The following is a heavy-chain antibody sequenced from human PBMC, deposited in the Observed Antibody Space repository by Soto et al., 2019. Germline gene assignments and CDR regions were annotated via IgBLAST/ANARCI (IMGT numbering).Heavy chain of an antibody. CDR3: AKDPSYGYPFYY. Sequence: GGSLRLSCAASGFTFSSYDMSWVRQAPGKGLEWVSAISGSGGSTYNADSVKGRFTISRDNSKNTLYLQMNSLRAEDTAVYYCAKDPSYGYPFYYWGQGTLVTVSS. CDR2: ISGSGGST. D-gene: IGHD5-18*01. V-gene: IGHV3-23*01. J-gene: IGHJ4*02. CDR1: GFTFSSYD.